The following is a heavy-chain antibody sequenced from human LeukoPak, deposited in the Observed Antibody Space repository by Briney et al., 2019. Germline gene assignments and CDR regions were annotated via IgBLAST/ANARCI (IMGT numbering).Heavy chain of an antibody. Sequence: GGSLRLSSAASGFTVSSNYMSWVRQAPGKGLEWVSVIYSGGNTYYADSVKGRFTISRDNSKNTLYLRMNGLRAEDTAVHYCARDQRGDGINYFDYWGQGTLVTVSS. J-gene: IGHJ4*02. V-gene: IGHV3-53*01. CDR3: ARDQRGDGINYFDY. D-gene: IGHD1-14*01. CDR2: IYSGGNT. CDR1: GFTVSSNY.